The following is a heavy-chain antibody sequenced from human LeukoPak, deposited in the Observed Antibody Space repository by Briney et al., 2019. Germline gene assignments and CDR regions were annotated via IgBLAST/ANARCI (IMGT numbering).Heavy chain of an antibody. Sequence: GGSLRLSCAAFGITFSSYAMSWVRQAPGKGLEWVSAISGSGGSTYYADSVKGRFTISRDNSKNTLYLQMNSLRAEDTAVYYCAKAPYDILTGYPDWGQGTLVTVSS. D-gene: IGHD3-9*01. CDR2: ISGSGGST. CDR3: AKAPYDILTGYPD. V-gene: IGHV3-23*01. J-gene: IGHJ4*02. CDR1: GITFSSYA.